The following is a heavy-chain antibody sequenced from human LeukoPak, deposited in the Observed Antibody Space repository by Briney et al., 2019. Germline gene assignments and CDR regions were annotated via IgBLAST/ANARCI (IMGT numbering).Heavy chain of an antibody. Sequence: EASVKVSCKASGYTFTGYHIHWVRQAPGQGLEWMGWINPKNGGTRFAQKFQGRVTMTRDTSISTAYMELSSLRSDDTAVYYCATKKTPLYCGGDCYSGLGWFDPWGQGTLITVSS. J-gene: IGHJ5*02. CDR1: GYTFTGYH. CDR2: INPKNGGT. V-gene: IGHV1-2*02. CDR3: ATKKTPLYCGGDCYSGLGWFDP. D-gene: IGHD2-21*02.